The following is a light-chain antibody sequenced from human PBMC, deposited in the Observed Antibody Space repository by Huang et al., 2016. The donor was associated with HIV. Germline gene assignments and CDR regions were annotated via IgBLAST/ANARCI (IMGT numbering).Light chain of an antibody. CDR3: QQTFASPRT. V-gene: IGKV1-39*01. J-gene: IGKJ2*01. Sequence: DIQMTQSPSSLSASVGDRVTMSCRASQHIDSYLNWYQQTPGRAPKVLIYAASSLQSEVPSRFSGFRSGTDFNLTIDSLQREDIAIYYCQQTFASPRTFGQGTKLEIK. CDR2: AAS. CDR1: QHIDSY.